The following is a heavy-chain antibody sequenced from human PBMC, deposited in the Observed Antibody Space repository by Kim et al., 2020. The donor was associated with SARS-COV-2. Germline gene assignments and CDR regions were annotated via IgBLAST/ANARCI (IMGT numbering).Heavy chain of an antibody. CDR1: GFTFSSYA. Sequence: GGSLRLSCAASGFTFSSYAMSWVRQAPGKGLEWVSAISGSGGSTYYADSVKGRFTISRDNSKNTLYLQMNSLRAEDTAVYYCAKDMYPVALPAVADAFDIWGQGTMVTVSS. J-gene: IGHJ3*02. V-gene: IGHV3-23*01. CDR3: AKDMYPVALPAVADAFDI. CDR2: ISGSGGST. D-gene: IGHD6-19*01.